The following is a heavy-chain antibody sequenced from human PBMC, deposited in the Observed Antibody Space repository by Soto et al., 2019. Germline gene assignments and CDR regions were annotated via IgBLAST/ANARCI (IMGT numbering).Heavy chain of an antibody. J-gene: IGHJ4*02. CDR3: AHKGPEDWPLDY. D-gene: IGHD3-9*01. CDR2: IYWDDSK. Sequence: QITLKESGPPLVRPTQTLTLTCAFSGFSLSTSGVGVGWIRQPPGKALEWLAVIYWDDSKHYSPSLRSRLTITKDTSKNQVVLTMTNMDPMDTGTYYCAHKGPEDWPLDYWGQGTLFTVSS. CDR1: GFSLSTSGVG. V-gene: IGHV2-5*02.